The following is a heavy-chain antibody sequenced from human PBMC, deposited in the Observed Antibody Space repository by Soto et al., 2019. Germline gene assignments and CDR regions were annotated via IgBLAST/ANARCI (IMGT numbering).Heavy chain of an antibody. D-gene: IGHD7-27*01. CDR2: MSPKTGNT. J-gene: IGHJ4*02. Sequence: QVQLVQSGAEVKKPGASVKVSCKASGYTFTSYDIHWVRQATGQGLEWIGWMSPKTGNTGYAQNFQGRVTMSRNPSISTAYMELSSLTAEDTAVYYCARGPPDWGFDLWGQGTLVRVSS. CDR3: ARGPPDWGFDL. CDR1: GYTFTSYD. V-gene: IGHV1-8*01.